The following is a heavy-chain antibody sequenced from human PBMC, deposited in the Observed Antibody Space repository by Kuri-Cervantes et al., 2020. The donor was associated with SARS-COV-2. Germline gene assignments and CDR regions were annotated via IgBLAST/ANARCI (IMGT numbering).Heavy chain of an antibody. J-gene: IGHJ4*02. CDR2: INPNSGGT. CDR1: GYTFTGYY. CDR3: ARAPALWTPRGKIDY. V-gene: IGHV1-2*02. D-gene: IGHD2-21*01. Sequence: ASVKVSCKASGYTFTGYYMHWVRQAPGQGLEWMGWINPNSGGTNYAQKLQGRVTMTRDTSISTAYMELSRLRSDDTAVYYCARAPALWTPRGKIDYWGQGTLVTVSS.